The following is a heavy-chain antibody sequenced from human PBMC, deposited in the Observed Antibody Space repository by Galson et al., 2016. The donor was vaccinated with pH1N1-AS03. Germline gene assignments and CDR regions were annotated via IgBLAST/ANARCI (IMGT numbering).Heavy chain of an antibody. CDR3: AGRNWGSEVPMFDY. Sequence: QSGAEVKKPGESLKISCKGSGYTFTNYWIGWVRQMPGKGLEYMGIIYPGDSDTRYSPSFQGQVTFSADKSVSIAYLQWSSLKASDTAMYYCAGRNWGSEVPMFDYWGQGTLVTVSS. J-gene: IGHJ4*02. CDR1: GYTFTNYW. D-gene: IGHD7-27*01. CDR2: IYPGDSDT. V-gene: IGHV5-51*01.